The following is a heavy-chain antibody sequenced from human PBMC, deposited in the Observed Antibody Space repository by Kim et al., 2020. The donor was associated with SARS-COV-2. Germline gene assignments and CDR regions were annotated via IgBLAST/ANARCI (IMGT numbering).Heavy chain of an antibody. CDR3: VGSWRLGYSTGWYFDY. Sequence: GGSLRLSCAASEFTVSGNYMSWVRQPPGKGLEWLSIIYGSDVTYYADSVKGRFTISRDNSKNTLYLQMNRLRVDDTAIYYCVGSWRLGYSTGWYFDYWGQGSLVTVSS. CDR1: EFTVSGNY. V-gene: IGHV3-53*01. CDR2: IYGSDVT. J-gene: IGHJ4*02. D-gene: IGHD6-19*01.